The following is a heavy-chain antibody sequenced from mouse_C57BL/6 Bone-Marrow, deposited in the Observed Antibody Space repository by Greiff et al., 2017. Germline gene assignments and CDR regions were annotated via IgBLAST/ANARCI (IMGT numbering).Heavy chain of an antibody. J-gene: IGHJ2*01. CDR2: IHPNNGST. Sequence: QVQLQQPGAELVKPGASVKLSCKASGYTFTSYWMHWVKQRPGPGLEWIGMIHPNNGSTNYNYKFKSKDPLTVDKSSSTAYMQLSSLTSEDSAVYYCARWPYYFDYWGQGTTLTVSS. CDR3: ARWPYYFDY. CDR1: GYTFTSYW. V-gene: IGHV1-64*01.